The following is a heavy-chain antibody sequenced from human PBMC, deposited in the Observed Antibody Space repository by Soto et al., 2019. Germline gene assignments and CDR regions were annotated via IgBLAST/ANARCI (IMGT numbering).Heavy chain of an antibody. CDR1: GFTFSSYS. V-gene: IGHV3-21*01. Sequence: EVQLVESGGGLVKPGGSLRLSCAASGFTFSSYSMNWVRQARGKGLEWVSSISSRSSYTYYGDSVKGRFPISRDNAKNSLYLQMNSLRAEDTAVYYCARGQGSGYPGDGAFDIWGQGTMVIVSS. CDR2: ISSRSSYT. D-gene: IGHD5-12*01. J-gene: IGHJ3*02. CDR3: ARGQGSGYPGDGAFDI.